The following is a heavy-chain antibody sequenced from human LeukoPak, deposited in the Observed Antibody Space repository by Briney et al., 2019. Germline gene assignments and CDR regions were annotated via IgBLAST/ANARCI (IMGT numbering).Heavy chain of an antibody. D-gene: IGHD2-2*01. Sequence: PGGSLRLSCAASGFTFSSYEMNCVRQAPGKGLEWVSHISSSGSTIYYADCVKGRFTISRDNAKNSLYLQMNSLRAEDTAVYYCARNIVPAAFNYYYYGMDVWGKGTKVTVSP. CDR2: ISSSGSTI. CDR1: GFTFSSYE. V-gene: IGHV3-48*03. CDR3: ARNIVPAAFNYYYYGMDV. J-gene: IGHJ6*04.